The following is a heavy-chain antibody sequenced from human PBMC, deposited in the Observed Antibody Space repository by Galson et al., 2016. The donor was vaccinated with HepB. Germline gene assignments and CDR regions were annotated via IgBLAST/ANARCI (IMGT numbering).Heavy chain of an antibody. CDR2: IYSTGTP. D-gene: IGHD1-26*01. J-gene: IGHJ4*02. V-gene: IGHV3-53*01. CDR1: GFTVSNNY. CDR3: ARDSGTPPPRRGPSSGY. Sequence: SLRLSCAASGFTVSNNYMIWFRQAPGKVLEWVSLIYSTGTPSYADSVKGRFTISRDSSKNTLYLQMNSLRAEDTAIYYCARDSGTPPPRRGPSSGYWGQGTLVTVSS.